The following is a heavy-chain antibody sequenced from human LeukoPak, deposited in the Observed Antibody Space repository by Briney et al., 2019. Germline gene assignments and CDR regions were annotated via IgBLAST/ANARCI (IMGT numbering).Heavy chain of an antibody. CDR1: GCSITGYH. CDR3: ARQTYYASGTYYFLEF. Sequence: SETLSLTCTVSGCSITGYHWSWIRQPPGKGLEWIGYIYYGGSTNYNPSLKSRVTMSVDTSKNQFSLKLSSVTAADTAVYYCARQTYYASGTYYFLEFWGQGTLVTVSS. J-gene: IGHJ4*02. V-gene: IGHV4-59*01. CDR2: IYYGGST. D-gene: IGHD3-10*01.